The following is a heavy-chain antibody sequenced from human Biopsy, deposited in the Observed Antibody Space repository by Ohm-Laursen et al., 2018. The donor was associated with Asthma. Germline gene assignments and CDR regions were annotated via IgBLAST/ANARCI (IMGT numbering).Heavy chain of an antibody. V-gene: IGHV1-3*01. CDR3: ARTYYDFLTGQVKDAFGI. CDR2: INAGNGNT. Sequence: ASVKASCKASGYTFISFAIHWVRQAPGQRLEWMGRINAGNGNTKYSQKFQGRVSITRDTSASTAYMELRSLRSEDTAAYYCARTYYDFLTGQVKDAFGIWGQGTMVTVS. D-gene: IGHD3-9*01. CDR1: GYTFISFA. J-gene: IGHJ3*02.